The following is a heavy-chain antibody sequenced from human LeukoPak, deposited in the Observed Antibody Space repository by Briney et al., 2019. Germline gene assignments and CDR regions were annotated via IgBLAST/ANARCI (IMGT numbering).Heavy chain of an antibody. J-gene: IGHJ4*02. V-gene: IGHV3-48*01. CDR2: ISSSGNVI. D-gene: IGHD5-18*01. Sequence: GGSLRLSCAGAGLAFSSHSMNWVRQAPGKGLEWVSYISSSGNVIYYADSVRGRFTVSRDIAKNPLYLQMNSLRAEDTAVYYCARLGQLWSEFDYWGQGTLVTVSS. CDR3: ARLGQLWSEFDY. CDR1: GLAFSSHS.